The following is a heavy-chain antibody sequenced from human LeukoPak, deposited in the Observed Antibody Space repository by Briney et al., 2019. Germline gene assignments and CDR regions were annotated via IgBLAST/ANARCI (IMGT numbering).Heavy chain of an antibody. V-gene: IGHV3-74*01. Sequence: GGSLRLSCAASGFTFSSYWMHWVRQAPGKGLVWVSHINSDGSSTSYADSVKGRFTISRDNAKNTLYLQMNSLRAEDTAVYYCARDSSGYYYAEGVDYWGQGTLVTVSS. J-gene: IGHJ4*02. D-gene: IGHD3-22*01. CDR1: GFTFSSYW. CDR2: INSDGSST. CDR3: ARDSSGYYYAEGVDY.